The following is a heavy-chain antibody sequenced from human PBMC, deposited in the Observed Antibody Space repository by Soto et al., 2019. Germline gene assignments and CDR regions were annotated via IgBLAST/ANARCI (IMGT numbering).Heavy chain of an antibody. CDR3: AAPRGNYYDSSGYYPYDAFDI. D-gene: IGHD3-22*01. V-gene: IGHV1-69*13. CDR2: IIPIFGTA. Sequence: GASVKVSCKASGGTFSSYAISWVRQAPGQGLEWMGGIIPIFGTANYAQKFQGRVTITADESTSTAYMELSSLRSEDTAVYYCAAPRGNYYDSSGYYPYDAFDIWGQGTMVTVSS. CDR1: GGTFSSYA. J-gene: IGHJ3*02.